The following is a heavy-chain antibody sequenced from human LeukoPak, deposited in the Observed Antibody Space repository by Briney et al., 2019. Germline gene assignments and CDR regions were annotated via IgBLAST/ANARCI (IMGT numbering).Heavy chain of an antibody. J-gene: IGHJ4*02. CDR3: ARDRVPDYYDSSGYSLDY. V-gene: IGHV4-38-2*02. D-gene: IGHD3-22*01. CDR1: GYSISSGYY. CDR2: IYHSGST. Sequence: SETLSLTCTVSGYSISSGYYWGWIRQPPGKGLEWIGSIYHSGSTYYNPSLKSRVTISVDTSENQFSLKLSSVTAADTAVYYCARDRVPDYYDSSGYSLDYWGQGTLVTVSS.